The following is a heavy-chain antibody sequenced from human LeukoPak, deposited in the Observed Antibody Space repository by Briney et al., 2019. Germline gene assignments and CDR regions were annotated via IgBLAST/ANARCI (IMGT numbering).Heavy chain of an antibody. CDR3: AKEDYDYVWGSYRSTPTFDY. D-gene: IGHD3-16*02. CDR1: GIPFSRSG. J-gene: IGHJ4*02. V-gene: IGHV3-23*01. CDR2: ISGSGGST. Sequence: PGGSLRLSCAASGIPFSRSGMHWVRQAPGKGLEWVSAISGSGGSTYYADSVKGRFTISRDNSKNTLYLQMNSLRAEDTAVYYCAKEDYDYVWGSYRSTPTFDYWGQGTLVTVSS.